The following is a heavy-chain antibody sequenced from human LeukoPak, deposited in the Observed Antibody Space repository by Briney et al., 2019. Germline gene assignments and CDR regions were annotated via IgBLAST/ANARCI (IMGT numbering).Heavy chain of an antibody. CDR2: INPNSGGT. Sequence: ASVKVSCKASGYTFTGYYMHWVRQAPGQGLEWMGWINPNSGGTNYAQKFQGRVTMTRDTSISTAYMELSRLGSDDTAVYYCARSGHSSSWYYYFDYWGQGTLVTVSS. V-gene: IGHV1-2*02. J-gene: IGHJ4*02. CDR1: GYTFTGYY. D-gene: IGHD6-13*01. CDR3: ARSGHSSSWYYYFDY.